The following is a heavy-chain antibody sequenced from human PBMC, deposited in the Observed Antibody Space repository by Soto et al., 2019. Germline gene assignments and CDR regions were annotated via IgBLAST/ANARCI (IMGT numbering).Heavy chain of an antibody. CDR1: GFTFSSYG. CDR2: IWYDGSNK. CDR3: ARDRSSSWYGNYFDY. J-gene: IGHJ4*02. V-gene: IGHV3-33*01. D-gene: IGHD6-13*01. Sequence: LRLSCAASGFTFSSYGMHWVRQAPGKGLEWVAVIWYDGSNKYYADSVKGRFTISRDNSKNTLYLQMNSLRAEDTAVYYCARDRSSSWYGNYFDYWGQGTLVTVSS.